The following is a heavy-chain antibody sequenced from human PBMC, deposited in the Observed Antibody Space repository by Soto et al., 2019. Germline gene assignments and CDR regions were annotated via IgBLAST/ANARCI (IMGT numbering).Heavy chain of an antibody. Sequence: GGSLRLSCAASGFNFSTYWMTWVRQAPGKGLEWVGNIKQDGSDKSYVDSVKGRFTISRDNAKNSLYLQMNSLRAEDTAVYYCARVAVFGVVIQYWFDPWGQGTLVTVSS. CDR1: GFNFSTYW. D-gene: IGHD3-3*01. CDR2: IKQDGSDK. V-gene: IGHV3-7*01. CDR3: ARVAVFGVVIQYWFDP. J-gene: IGHJ5*02.